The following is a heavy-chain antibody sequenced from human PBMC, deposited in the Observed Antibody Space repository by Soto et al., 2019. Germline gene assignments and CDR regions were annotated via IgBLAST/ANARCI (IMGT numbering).Heavy chain of an antibody. D-gene: IGHD3-9*01. CDR1: GGSVTSYH. CDR2: TAYTGNT. J-gene: IGHJ5*02. CDR3: ARDMDAGFTHYFDP. V-gene: IGHV4-59*02. Sequence: SETLSLTCVVSGGSVTSYHGSWIRQFPGKGLAWIAYTAYTGNTNYKPSLKRRVTISIYTTKTQLSLKLTSMTAADTAVYYGARDMDAGFTHYFDPWGQG.